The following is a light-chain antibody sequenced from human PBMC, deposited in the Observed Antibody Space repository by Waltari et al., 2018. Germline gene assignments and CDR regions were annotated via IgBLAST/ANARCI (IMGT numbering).Light chain of an antibody. CDR3: HMWDGTTDHYV. V-gene: IGLV3-21*02. Sequence: SYVLSQPPSVSVAPGQTATITCGGSDIGSKIVHWDQHKAGQAPVLVVYDDSGRPSGIPWRFSGSNSGNTATLTISRVEAGDEADYYCHMWDGTTDHYVFGTGTKVTVL. CDR1: DIGSKI. J-gene: IGLJ1*01. CDR2: DDS.